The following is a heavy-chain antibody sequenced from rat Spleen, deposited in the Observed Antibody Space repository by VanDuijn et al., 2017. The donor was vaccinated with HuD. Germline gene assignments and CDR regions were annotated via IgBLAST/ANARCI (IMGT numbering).Heavy chain of an antibody. J-gene: IGHJ3*01. V-gene: IGHV2S63*01. CDR1: GFSLTSNS. CDR3: SREELFSGYLLRFAY. D-gene: IGHD2-5*01. Sequence: VQLKESGPGLVQPSQTLSLTCTVSGFSLTSNSVHWVRQPPGKGLEWLGVMWSDGNTAYNSTLKSRLNINRDTSKSQIFLNMNSLQTEDTAIYYCSREELFSGYLLRFAYWGQGTLVTVSA. CDR2: MWSDGNT.